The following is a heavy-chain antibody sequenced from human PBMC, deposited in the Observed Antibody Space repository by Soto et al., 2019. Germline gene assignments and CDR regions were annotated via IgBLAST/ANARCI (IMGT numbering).Heavy chain of an antibody. J-gene: IGHJ5*02. CDR1: GGSISSGGYF. V-gene: IGHV4-30-2*01. Sequence: QLQLQESGSGLVKPSQTLSLTCAVSGGSISSGGYFWSWIRQPPGKGLEWIGYIYPSGSTYYNPSXKXGVSISVDRSQNQFSLKLSSVTAADTAVYYCARGRGPWGQGTRVTVAS. CDR3: ARGRGP. CDR2: IYPSGST.